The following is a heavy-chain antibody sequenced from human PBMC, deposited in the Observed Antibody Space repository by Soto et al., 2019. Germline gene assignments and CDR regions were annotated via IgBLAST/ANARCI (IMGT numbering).Heavy chain of an antibody. CDR1: GGSFSGYY. CDR2: INHSGST. D-gene: IGHD2-2*01. Sequence: PSETLSLTCAVYGGSFSGYYWSWIRQPPGKGLEWIGEINHSGSTNYNPSLKGRVTISVDTSKNQFSLKLSSVTAADTAVYYCARGPKRSRYPFYYYMDVWGKGTTVTVSS. V-gene: IGHV4-34*01. J-gene: IGHJ6*03. CDR3: ARGPKRSRYPFYYYMDV.